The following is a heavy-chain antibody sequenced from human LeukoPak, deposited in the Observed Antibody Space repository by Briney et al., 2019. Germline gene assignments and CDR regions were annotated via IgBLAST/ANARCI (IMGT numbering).Heavy chain of an antibody. D-gene: IGHD3-22*01. CDR3: AKDGGIYYDSSGYYFDY. J-gene: IGHJ4*02. CDR1: GFTFDDYA. V-gene: IGHV3-9*01. CDR2: ISWNSGSI. Sequence: GRSLRLSYAASGFTFDDYAMHWVRQAPGKGLEWVSGISWNSGSIGYADSVKGRFTISRDNAKNSLYLQMNSLRAEDTALYYCAKDGGIYYDSSGYYFDYWGQGTLVTVSS.